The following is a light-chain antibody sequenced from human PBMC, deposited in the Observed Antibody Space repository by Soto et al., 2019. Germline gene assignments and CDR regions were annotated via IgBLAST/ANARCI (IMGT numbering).Light chain of an antibody. J-gene: IGLJ2*01. CDR2: ANS. V-gene: IGLV1-40*01. Sequence: QSALTQPPSVSGAPGQRVTISCTGSSSNIGAGYDVHWYQQLPGTAPKVLIYANSNRPSGVPDRFSGSKSGTSASPAITGLQAEDEADYYCQSYDSSLSVVFGGGTKVTVL. CDR3: QSYDSSLSVV. CDR1: SSNIGAGYD.